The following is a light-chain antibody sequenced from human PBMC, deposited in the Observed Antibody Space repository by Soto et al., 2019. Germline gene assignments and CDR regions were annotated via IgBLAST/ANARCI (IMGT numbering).Light chain of an antibody. V-gene: IGKV3-20*01. CDR2: HAS. CDR1: QSVDYNN. Sequence: EIVLTQSPGTLSLSPGERATLSCRASQSVDYNNLAWYQQKPGQAPRLLISHASRRATGIPDRFSGSGSGPDFTLTISRLEPEDFAVYHCQQHGNSPGTFGQGTRVEIK. J-gene: IGKJ1*01. CDR3: QQHGNSPGT.